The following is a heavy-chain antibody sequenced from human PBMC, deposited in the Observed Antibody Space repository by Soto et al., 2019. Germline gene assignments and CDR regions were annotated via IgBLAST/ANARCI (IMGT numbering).Heavy chain of an antibody. CDR1: GYTFTENQ. Sequence: QVQLMQSGPEVKKTGASVKVSCKASGYTFTENQIHWLRRAPGQRLEWMGRIDPKSGVTTFAQTYQGRVTMTRDTSSNTVYMELTRLTSDDTAIYYCARRQLRDYIRWSFDPWGQGTLGTVSS. CDR2: IDPKSGVT. J-gene: IGHJ5*02. V-gene: IGHV1-2*02. CDR3: ARRQLRDYIRWSFDP. D-gene: IGHD3-16*01.